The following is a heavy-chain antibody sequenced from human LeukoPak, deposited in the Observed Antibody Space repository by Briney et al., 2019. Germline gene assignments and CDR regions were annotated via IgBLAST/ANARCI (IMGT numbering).Heavy chain of an antibody. CDR2: ISGSGGST. Sequence: GGSLRLSCAASGFTFDSYAMSWVRQAPGKGLEWVSVISGSGGSTYYADSVKGRFTISRDNSKNTLYLQMNSLRAEDTAVYYCAKLTGDDFWSGYEYYFDYWGQGTLVTVSS. D-gene: IGHD3-3*01. CDR3: AKLTGDDFWSGYEYYFDY. CDR1: GFTFDSYA. J-gene: IGHJ4*02. V-gene: IGHV3-23*01.